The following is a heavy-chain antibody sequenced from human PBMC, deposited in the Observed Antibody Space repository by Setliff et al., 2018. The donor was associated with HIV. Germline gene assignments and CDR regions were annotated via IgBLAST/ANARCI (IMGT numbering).Heavy chain of an antibody. D-gene: IGHD2-2*01. CDR2: INHSGST. J-gene: IGHJ3*02. Sequence: KASETLSLTCAVYGGSFSGYYWSWNRQPPGKGLEWIGEINHSGSTNYNPSLKSRVIISVDTSKNQLSLKLSSVTAADTAVYYCASQQDIPAAIVPFDIWGQGTMVTV. CDR1: GGSFSGYY. CDR3: ASQQDIPAAIVPFDI. V-gene: IGHV4-34*01.